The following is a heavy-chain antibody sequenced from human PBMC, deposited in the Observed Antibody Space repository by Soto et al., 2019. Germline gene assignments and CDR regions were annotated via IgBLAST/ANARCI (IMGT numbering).Heavy chain of an antibody. CDR3: ARDTSARYPFDY. CDR1: GYTFTSYG. D-gene: IGHD1-20*01. V-gene: IGHV1-18*01. CDR2: ISTYNGNT. J-gene: IGHJ4*02. Sequence: ASVKVSCKASGYTFTSYGISWVRQAPGQGLEWMGWISTYNGNTNYAQKLQGRVTMTTDTSTSTAYMELRSLRFDDTAVYYCARDTSARYPFDYWGQGTPVTVSS.